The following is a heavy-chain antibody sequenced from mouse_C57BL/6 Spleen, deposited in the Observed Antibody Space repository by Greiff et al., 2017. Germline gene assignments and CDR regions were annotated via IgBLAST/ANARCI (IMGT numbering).Heavy chain of an antibody. V-gene: IGHV1-50*01. D-gene: IGHD1-1*01. CDR3: ARDYYGSSPYHFDY. CDR2: IDPSDSYT. Sequence: QVHVKQSGAELVKPGASVKLSCKASGYTFTSYWMKWVKQRPGQGLEWIGEIDPSDSYTNYNQKFKGKATLTVDTSSSTAYMQLSSLTSEDSAVYYCARDYYGSSPYHFDYWGQGTTLTVSS. J-gene: IGHJ2*01. CDR1: GYTFTSYW.